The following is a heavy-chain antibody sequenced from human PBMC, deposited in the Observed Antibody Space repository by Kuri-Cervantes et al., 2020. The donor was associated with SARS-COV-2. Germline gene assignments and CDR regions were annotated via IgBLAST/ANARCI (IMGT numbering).Heavy chain of an antibody. D-gene: IGHD6-19*01. CDR2: IWYDGSNK. CDR3: TRGNLNSVWYA. Sequence: GESLKISCAASGFTFSSYGMHWVRQAPGKGLEWVAVIWYDGSNKYYADSVKGRFTISRDNSKNTLYLQMNSLRAEDTAVYYCTRGNLNSVWYAWGQGTLVPSPQ. V-gene: IGHV3-33*01. J-gene: IGHJ4*02. CDR1: GFTFSSYG.